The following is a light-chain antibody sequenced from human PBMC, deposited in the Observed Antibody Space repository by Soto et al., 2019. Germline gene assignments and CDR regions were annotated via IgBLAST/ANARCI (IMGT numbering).Light chain of an antibody. J-gene: IGKJ4*01. CDR1: QSVSNSY. V-gene: IGKV3D-20*01. CDR2: DAS. Sequence: EIVLTQSPATLSLSPGERATLSCGASQSVSNSYLAWYQQKPDLAPRLLIYDASSRATGIPDRFSGSGSGTDFTLTISRLEPEDFAVYYCQQYGSSPLTFGGGTKVEIK. CDR3: QQYGSSPLT.